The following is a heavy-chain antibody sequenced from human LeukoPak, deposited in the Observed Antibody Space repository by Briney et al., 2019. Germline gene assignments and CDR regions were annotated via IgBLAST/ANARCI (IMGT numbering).Heavy chain of an antibody. CDR1: GGSISSSRYF. J-gene: IGHJ2*01. Sequence: SETLSLTCSVSGGSISSSRYFWGWIRQPPGKGLEWIGSTFYRGDTSYNSSLESRATIVVDTSKNQFSLKLSSVTAADTAVYYCARHVPSALRLAVVTSDWYFDLWGRGTMVTVSS. V-gene: IGHV4-39*01. CDR2: TFYRGDT. CDR3: ARHVPSALRLAVVTSDWYFDL. D-gene: IGHD2-21*02.